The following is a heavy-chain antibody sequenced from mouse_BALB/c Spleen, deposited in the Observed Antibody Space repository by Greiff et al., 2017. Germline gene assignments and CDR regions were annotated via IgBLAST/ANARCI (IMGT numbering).Heavy chain of an antibody. V-gene: IGHV1-7*01. CDR3: ARSGNYLYYFDD. Sequence: VQLQQSGAELAKPGASVKMSCKASGYTFTSYWMHWVKQRPGQGLEWIGYINPSTGYTEYNQKFKDKATLTADKSSSTAYMQLSSLTSEDSAVYYCARSGNYLYYFDDWGQGTTLTVSS. J-gene: IGHJ2*01. CDR1: GYTFTSYW. D-gene: IGHD2-1*01. CDR2: INPSTGYT.